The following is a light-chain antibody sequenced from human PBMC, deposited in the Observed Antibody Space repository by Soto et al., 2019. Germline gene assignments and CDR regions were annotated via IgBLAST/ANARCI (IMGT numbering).Light chain of an antibody. CDR3: QQYGTVIT. CDR2: GAS. J-gene: IGKJ5*01. Sequence: EIVLTQSPGTLSLSPGERATLSCRASQSVTNSYLAWYQQKPGQAPRLLIYGASSRATGIPDRFSGSGSGTDFTLTISRLESEDFAVYYCQQYGTVITFGQGTRLEIK. CDR1: QSVTNSY. V-gene: IGKV3-20*01.